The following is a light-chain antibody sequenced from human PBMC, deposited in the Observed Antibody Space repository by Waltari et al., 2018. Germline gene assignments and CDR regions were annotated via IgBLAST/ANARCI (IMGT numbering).Light chain of an antibody. CDR1: SSDVGNFNL. Sequence: QSALTQPASVSGSPGQSITISCTGTSSDVGNFNLVTWYQPLQGKVPKPIIYEVSKRPSGVFNTFSGSKSGNTASLTISGLRAEDEADYYCCSYAGSRTYVFGTGTKVTVL. CDR3: CSYAGSRTYV. V-gene: IGLV2-23*02. J-gene: IGLJ1*01. CDR2: EVS.